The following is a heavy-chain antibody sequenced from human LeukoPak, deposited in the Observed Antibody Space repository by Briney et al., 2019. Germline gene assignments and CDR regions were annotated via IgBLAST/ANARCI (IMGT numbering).Heavy chain of an antibody. V-gene: IGHV1-69*05. CDR3: AVGFYISVAGTWGFDY. J-gene: IGHJ4*02. Sequence: ASVKVSCKASGGTFSSYAISWVRQAPGQGLEWMGAIIPIFGTANYAQKFQGRVTITTDESTSTAYMELSSLRSEDTAVYYCAVGFYISVAGTWGFDYWGKGTLVTVSS. CDR1: GGTFSSYA. D-gene: IGHD6-19*01. CDR2: IIPIFGTA.